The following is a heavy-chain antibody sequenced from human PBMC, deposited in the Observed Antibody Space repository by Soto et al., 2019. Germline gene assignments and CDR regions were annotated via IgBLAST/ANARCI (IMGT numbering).Heavy chain of an antibody. D-gene: IGHD4-4*01. V-gene: IGHV1-69*04. CDR2: IIPILGIA. CDR3: ARDRHSNPLDY. Sequence: ASVKVSCKASGYTFTGYYMHWVRQAPGQGLEWMGRIIPILGIANYAQKFQGRVTITADKSMSTAYMELSSLISEDTAVYYCARDRHSNPLDYWGQGTLVTVSS. J-gene: IGHJ4*02. CDR1: GYTFTGYY.